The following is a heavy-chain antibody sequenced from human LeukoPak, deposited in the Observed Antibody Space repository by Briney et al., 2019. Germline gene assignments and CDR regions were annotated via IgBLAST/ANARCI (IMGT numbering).Heavy chain of an antibody. Sequence: PSETLSLTCTVSGGPISGYYWNWIRQPPGKGLEWIGSIYHSGSTYYNPSLKSRVTISVDTSKNQFSLKLSSVTAADTAVYYCAGAYYYDSSGHDTYEVAFDIWGQGTMVTVSS. J-gene: IGHJ3*02. CDR2: IYHSGST. CDR1: GGPISGYY. D-gene: IGHD3-22*01. V-gene: IGHV4-38-2*02. CDR3: AGAYYYDSSGHDTYEVAFDI.